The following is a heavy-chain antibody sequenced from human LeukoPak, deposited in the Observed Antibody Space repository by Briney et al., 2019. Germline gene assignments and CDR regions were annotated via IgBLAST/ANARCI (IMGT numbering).Heavy chain of an antibody. CDR2: IYSSGSI. J-gene: IGHJ5*02. Sequence: GGSLRLSCAASGFTVSSNYMSWVRQAPGKGLEWVSIIYSSGSIYYADSVKGRFTISRDNSKNTLYLQMNSLRAEDTAVYYCARYAYPQKQYYDYVWGRTIDWFDPWGQGTLVTVSS. D-gene: IGHD3-16*01. V-gene: IGHV3-53*01. CDR1: GFTVSSNY. CDR3: ARYAYPQKQYYDYVWGRTIDWFDP.